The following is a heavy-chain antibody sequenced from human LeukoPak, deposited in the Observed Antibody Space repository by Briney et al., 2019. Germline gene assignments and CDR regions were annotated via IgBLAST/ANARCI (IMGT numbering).Heavy chain of an antibody. CDR1: GYTFTGYY. J-gene: IGHJ4*02. CDR2: ISAYNGNT. D-gene: IGHD6-19*01. V-gene: IGHV1-18*04. Sequence: ASVKVSCKASGYTFTGYYMHWVRQAPGQGLEWMGWISAYNGNTNYAQKLQGRVTMTTDTSTSTAYMELRSLRSDDTAVYYCARGYSSGWLSVYYFDYWGQGTLVTVSS. CDR3: ARGYSSGWLSVYYFDY.